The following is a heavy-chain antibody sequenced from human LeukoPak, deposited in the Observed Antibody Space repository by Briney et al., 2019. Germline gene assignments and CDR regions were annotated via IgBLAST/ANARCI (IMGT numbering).Heavy chain of an antibody. CDR1: GFTFSSYG. CDR3: AKVPSLLWFGESSSNMDV. Sequence: GRSLRLSCAASGFTFSSYGMHWVRQAPGKGLEWVAVISYDGSNKYYADSVKGRFTISRDNSKNTLYLQMNSLRAEDTAVYYCAKVPSLLWFGESSSNMDVWGKGTTVTVSS. D-gene: IGHD3-10*01. CDR2: ISYDGSNK. V-gene: IGHV3-30*18. J-gene: IGHJ6*03.